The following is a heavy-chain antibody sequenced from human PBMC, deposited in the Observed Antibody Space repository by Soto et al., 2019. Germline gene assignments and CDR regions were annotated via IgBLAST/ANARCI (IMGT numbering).Heavy chain of an antibody. CDR3: ASLNLQALNLRASDY. J-gene: IGHJ4*02. V-gene: IGHV4-39*01. CDR2: IYYSGST. CDR1: GGSISSSSYY. Sequence: SETLSLTCTVSGGSISSSSYYWGWIRQPPGKGLEWIGSIYYSGSTYYSPSLKSRVTISVDTSKNQFSLKLSSVTAADTALYYFASLNLQALNLRASDYWGQGTLVTVSS.